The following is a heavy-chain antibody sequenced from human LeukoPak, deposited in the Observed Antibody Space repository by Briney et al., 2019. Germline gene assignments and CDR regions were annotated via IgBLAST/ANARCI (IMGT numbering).Heavy chain of an antibody. Sequence: PSETLSLTCTVSGGSISSSSYYWGWIRQPPGKGLGWIGSIYYSGSTYYNPSLKSRVTISVDTSKNQFSLKLSSVTAADTAVYYCARHYYDSSGYLPNYYYYYYMDVWGKGTTVTISS. D-gene: IGHD3-22*01. V-gene: IGHV4-39*01. CDR2: IYYSGST. J-gene: IGHJ6*03. CDR1: GGSISSSSYY. CDR3: ARHYYDSSGYLPNYYYYYYMDV.